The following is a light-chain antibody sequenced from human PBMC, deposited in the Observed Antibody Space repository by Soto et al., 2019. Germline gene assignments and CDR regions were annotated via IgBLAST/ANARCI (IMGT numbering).Light chain of an antibody. CDR1: ISDVGGYNY. CDR2: EVT. CDR3: SSYAASNNFYFV. V-gene: IGLV2-8*01. Sequence: QSALTQPPSASGSPGQSVTISCTGTISDVGGYNYVSWYQQYPGRAPKLTIYEVTKRPSGVPDRFSGSKSGNTASLTVSGLQAEDEADYYCSSYAASNNFYFVFGGGTKLTVL. J-gene: IGLJ3*02.